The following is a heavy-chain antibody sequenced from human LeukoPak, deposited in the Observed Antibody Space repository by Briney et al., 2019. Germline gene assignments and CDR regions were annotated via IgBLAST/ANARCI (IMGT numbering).Heavy chain of an antibody. CDR3: ARDQYYDSKGWFDP. CDR2: INPSGGST. J-gene: IGHJ5*02. D-gene: IGHD3-22*01. CDR1: GYTLTSYY. Sequence: ASVKVSCKASGYTLTSYYMHWVRQAPGQGLEWMGIINPSGGSTNYAQKFQGRVTMTRDMSTRTVYMELSSLRFEDTAVYYCARDQYYDSKGWFDPWGQGTLVTVSS. V-gene: IGHV1-46*01.